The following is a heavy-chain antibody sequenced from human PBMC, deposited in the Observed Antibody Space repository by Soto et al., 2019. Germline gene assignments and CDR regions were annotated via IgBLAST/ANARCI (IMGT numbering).Heavy chain of an antibody. J-gene: IGHJ4*02. CDR3: ARGVGTAWPHDS. Sequence: QLQESGPGLVKPSQTLSLTCAVSGGSISSGDYYWNWIRQHPGKGLEWIGYTYHSGSTSYNPSLKSRITISVDKSKSQFSLKLTSVTAADTAVYYCARGVGTAWPHDSRGQGALVTVSS. V-gene: IGHV4-31*11. D-gene: IGHD2-21*02. CDR1: GGSISSGDYY. CDR2: TYHSGST.